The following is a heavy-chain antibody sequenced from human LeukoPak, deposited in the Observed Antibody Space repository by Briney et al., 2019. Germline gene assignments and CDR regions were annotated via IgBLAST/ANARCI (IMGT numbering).Heavy chain of an antibody. CDR3: ARARIAAAGYYMDV. CDR2: INPNSGNT. D-gene: IGHD6-13*01. CDR1: GYTFTSYD. Sequence: DTVKVSCKASGYTFTSYDINWVRQATGQGLEWMGRINPNSGNTGYAQKFQGRVTMTRNTSISTAYMELSSLRSEDTAVYYCARARIAAAGYYMDVWGKGTTVTVSS. J-gene: IGHJ6*03. V-gene: IGHV1-8*01.